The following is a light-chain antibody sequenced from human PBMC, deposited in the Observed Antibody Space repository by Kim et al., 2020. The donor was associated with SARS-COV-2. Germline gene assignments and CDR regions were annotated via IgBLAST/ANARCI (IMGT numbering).Light chain of an antibody. V-gene: IGKV1-39*01. CDR1: RSISNY. CDR3: QQTYITPPT. J-gene: IGKJ1*01. CDR2: AAS. Sequence: DIQMTQSPSSLSASVGDRVTITCRASRSISNYLNWYQQRPGKAPNLLIYAASRLQSGVPSRFSGSGSGTDFTLTISSLRPEDFATYYCQQTYITPPTFGQGTKVDIK.